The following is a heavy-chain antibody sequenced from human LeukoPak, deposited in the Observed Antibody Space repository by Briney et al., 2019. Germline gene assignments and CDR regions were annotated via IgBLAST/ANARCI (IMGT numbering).Heavy chain of an antibody. CDR1: GFTFDDYA. J-gene: IGHJ3*02. Sequence: GGSLRLSCAASGFTFDDYAMHWVRQAPGKGLEWVSGISWNSGSIGYADSVKGRFTISRDNAKNSLYLQMNSLRAEDTAVYYCARGNLGFDIWGQGTMVTVSS. D-gene: IGHD5-24*01. CDR3: ARGNLGFDI. CDR2: ISWNSGSI. V-gene: IGHV3-9*01.